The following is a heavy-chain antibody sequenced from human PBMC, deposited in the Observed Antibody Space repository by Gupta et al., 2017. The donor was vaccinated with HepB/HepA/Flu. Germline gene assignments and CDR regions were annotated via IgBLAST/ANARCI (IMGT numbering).Heavy chain of an antibody. V-gene: IGHV3-72*01. D-gene: IGHD1-26*01. CDR2: SRSKVQSFTT. CDR1: GFTFSDHY. CDR3: TRVVGRGGTCFSGGP. J-gene: IGHJ5*02. Sequence: EVQLVESGGGLVQPGGSLRLSCATSGFTFSDHYMDWVRQAPGKGLEWVGRSRSKVQSFTTEYGDAVKGRFTISKDDSKNSLYGQMRGLKTEERAVYYFTRVVGRGGTCFSGGPGGQGTLVSVSS.